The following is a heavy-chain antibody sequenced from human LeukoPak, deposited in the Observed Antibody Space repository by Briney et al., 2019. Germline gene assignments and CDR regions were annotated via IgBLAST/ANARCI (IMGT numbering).Heavy chain of an antibody. CDR2: ISWNSGSI. V-gene: IGHV3-9*03. CDR1: GFTFDDYA. CDR3: AKSGAPFIVGATSPFDY. J-gene: IGHJ4*02. D-gene: IGHD1-26*01. Sequence: GRSLRLSCAASGFTFDDYAMHWVRQAPGKGLEWVSGISWNSGSIGYADSVKGRFTISRDNAKNSLYLQMNSLIAEDMSLYYCAKSGAPFIVGATSPFDYWGQGTLVTVSS.